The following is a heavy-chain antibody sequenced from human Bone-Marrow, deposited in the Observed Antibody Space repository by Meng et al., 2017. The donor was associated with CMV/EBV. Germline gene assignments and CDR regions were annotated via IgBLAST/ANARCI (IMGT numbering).Heavy chain of an antibody. Sequence: GGSLRLSCAASGFTFSSYEMNWVRQAPGKGLEWVSYISSSGSTIYYADSVKGRFTISRDNAKNSLYLQMNSLRAEDTAVYYCARDLGDFWSGYYTGYFDYWGQGTLVTVSS. CDR3: ARDLGDFWSGYYTGYFDY. V-gene: IGHV3-48*03. CDR1: GFTFSSYE. D-gene: IGHD3-3*01. CDR2: ISSSGSTI. J-gene: IGHJ4*02.